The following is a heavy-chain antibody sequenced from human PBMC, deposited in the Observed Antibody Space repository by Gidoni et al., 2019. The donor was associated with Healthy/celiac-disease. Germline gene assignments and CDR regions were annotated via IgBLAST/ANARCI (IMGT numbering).Heavy chain of an antibody. Sequence: EVQLVESGGGLVQPGGSLRLSCAASGFTVSSNYMSWVRQAPGKGLEWVSVIDSCGSTYYADSVKGRFTISRDNSKNTLYLQMNSLRAEDTAVYYCARDRYYYDSSGRYDAFDIWGQGTMVTVSS. D-gene: IGHD3-22*01. V-gene: IGHV3-66*01. CDR1: GFTVSSNY. CDR3: ARDRYYYDSSGRYDAFDI. CDR2: IDSCGST. J-gene: IGHJ3*02.